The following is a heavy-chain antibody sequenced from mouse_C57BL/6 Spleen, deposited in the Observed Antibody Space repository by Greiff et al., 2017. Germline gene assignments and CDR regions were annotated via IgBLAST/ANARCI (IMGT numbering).Heavy chain of an antibody. J-gene: IGHJ2*01. CDR3: ARPDDGYYLLDY. CDR2: ISSGSSTI. Sequence: EVKLMESGGGLVKPGGSLKLSCAASGFTFSDYGMHWVRQAPEKGLEWVAYISSGSSTIYYADTVKVRFTISRDNAKNTLFLQMTRRRSDDTAMYYCARPDDGYYLLDYWGQGTTLTVSA. D-gene: IGHD2-3*01. V-gene: IGHV5-17*01. CDR1: GFTFSDYG.